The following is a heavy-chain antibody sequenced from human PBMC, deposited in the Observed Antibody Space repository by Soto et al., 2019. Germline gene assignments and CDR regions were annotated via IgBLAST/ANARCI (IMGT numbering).Heavy chain of an antibody. CDR2: IYYSGST. CDR3: ARNAHYAFWKGYGMDV. CDR1: GGSISSSSYY. J-gene: IGHJ6*02. Sequence: KPSETLSLTCTVSGGSISSSSYYWGWIRQPPGKGLEWIGSIYYSGSTYYNPSLKSRVTISVDTSKNQFSLKLSSVTAADTAVYYRARNAHYAFWKGYGMDVWGQGTTVTVSS. D-gene: IGHD3-3*01. V-gene: IGHV4-39*01.